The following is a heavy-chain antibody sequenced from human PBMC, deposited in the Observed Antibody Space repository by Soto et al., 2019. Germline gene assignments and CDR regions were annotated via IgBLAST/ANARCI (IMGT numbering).Heavy chain of an antibody. J-gene: IGHJ3*02. CDR3: ARDPHGDPSDAFDI. D-gene: IGHD4-17*01. CDR2: ISAYNGNT. Sequence: AAAKVSCKSCCYTFTSYGIRLLRHSPGQGLEWMGLISAYNGNTNYAQKLEGRVTMTTDTSTSTAYMELRSLRSDDTAVYYCARDPHGDPSDAFDIWGQGTMVTVSS. V-gene: IGHV1-18*01. CDR1: CYTFTSYG.